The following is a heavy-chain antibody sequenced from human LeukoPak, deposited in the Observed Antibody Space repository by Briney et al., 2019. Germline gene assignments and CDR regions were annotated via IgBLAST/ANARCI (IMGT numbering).Heavy chain of an antibody. V-gene: IGHV4-4*02. CDR1: GGSISSSNW. CDR2: IYHSGST. CDR3: ARDLTNDFWSGMDY. Sequence: PSETLSLTCAVSGGSISSSNWWSWVRQPPGKGLEWIGEIYHSGSTNYNPSLKSRVTISVDKSKNQFSLKLSSVTAADTAVYYCARDLTNDFWSGMDYWGQGTLVTVSS. J-gene: IGHJ4*02. D-gene: IGHD3-3*01.